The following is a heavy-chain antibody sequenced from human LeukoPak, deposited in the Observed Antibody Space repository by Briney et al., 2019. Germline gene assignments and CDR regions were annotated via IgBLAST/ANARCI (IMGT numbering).Heavy chain of an antibody. D-gene: IGHD2-2*01. V-gene: IGHV1-18*01. J-gene: IGHJ6*03. CDR3: ARGPIIDIVIVPAADDYYYMDV. CDR1: GYTFTSYD. CDR2: ISAYNGNT. Sequence: ASVKVSCKASGYTFTSYDINWVRQATGQGLEWMGWISAYNGNTKYPQKLQGRVTMTTDTSTSTAYMELRSLRSDDTAVYYCARGPIIDIVIVPAADDYYYMDVWGKGTTVTVSS.